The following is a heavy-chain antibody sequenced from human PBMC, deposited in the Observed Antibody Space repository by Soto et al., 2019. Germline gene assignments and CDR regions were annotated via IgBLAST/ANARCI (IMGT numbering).Heavy chain of an antibody. V-gene: IGHV5-10-1*01. CDR1: GYTFTTFW. CDR3: ARLYCTTSACYSWFDP. D-gene: IGHD2-2*01. CDR2: IDPRDSYV. J-gene: IGHJ5*02. Sequence: GESLTISCTGFGYTFTTFWISCVRQMPGKGLEWMGRIDPRDSYVNYSPSFQGHVTISVDKSISTAYLQWGSLKASDTAMYYCARLYCTTSACYSWFDPWGQGTLVTV.